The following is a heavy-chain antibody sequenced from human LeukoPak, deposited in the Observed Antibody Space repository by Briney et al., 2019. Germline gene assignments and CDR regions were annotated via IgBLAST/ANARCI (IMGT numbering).Heavy chain of an antibody. CDR2: ISSSGNTI. Sequence: GGSLRLSCAASGFTFSSYSMNWVRQAPGKGLEWVSYISSSGNTIYYADSVKGRFTISRDNAKNSLYLQMNSLRAEDTAVYYCAHGAMYQLDYWGQGTLVTVSS. J-gene: IGHJ4*02. V-gene: IGHV3-48*04. D-gene: IGHD2-2*01. CDR1: GFTFSSYS. CDR3: AHGAMYQLDY.